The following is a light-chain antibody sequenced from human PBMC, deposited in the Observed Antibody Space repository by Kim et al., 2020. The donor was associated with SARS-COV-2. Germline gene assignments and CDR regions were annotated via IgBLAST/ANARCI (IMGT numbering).Light chain of an antibody. CDR2: GAS. J-gene: IGKJ4*01. CDR3: QQYTNWPPLT. Sequence: EIVMTQSPATLSVSPGERATLSCRASQSVSSNLAWYQQKPGQAPRLLISGASTRATGIPARFSGSGSGTEFTLAISSLQSEDFAVYYCQQYTNWPPLTFGGGTKVDIK. V-gene: IGKV3-15*01. CDR1: QSVSSN.